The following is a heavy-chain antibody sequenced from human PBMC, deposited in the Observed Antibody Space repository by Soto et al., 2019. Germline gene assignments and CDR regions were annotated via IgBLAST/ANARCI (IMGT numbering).Heavy chain of an antibody. CDR1: GGTFSSYA. CDR2: IIPIFGTA. D-gene: IGHD3-10*01. V-gene: IGHV1-69*01. CDR3: ARPAMVRGIKGGRSYYYGMDV. Sequence: QVQLVQSGAEVKKPGSSVKVSCKASGGTFSSYAISWVRQAPGQGLEWMGGIIPIFGTANYAQKFQGRVTITADESTSTAYMELSSLRSEDTAVYYCARPAMVRGIKGGRSYYYGMDVWGQGTTVTVSS. J-gene: IGHJ6*02.